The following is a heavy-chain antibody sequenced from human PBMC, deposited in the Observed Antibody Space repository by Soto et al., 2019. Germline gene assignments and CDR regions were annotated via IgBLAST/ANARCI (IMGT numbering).Heavy chain of an antibody. D-gene: IGHD3-10*01. CDR3: VKNSGWFNT. V-gene: IGHV3-23*01. Sequence: QLLQSGGGLVQPGGSLTLSCAASGFTFVTTDMSWVGQSPGEGLEWVSTIDGSGGFTYYADSVKGRFTISRDNSRNTVYLQMNSLRGDDTALYYCVKNSGWFNTWGQGALVTVSS. CDR2: IDGSGGFT. CDR1: GFTFVTTD. J-gene: IGHJ5*02.